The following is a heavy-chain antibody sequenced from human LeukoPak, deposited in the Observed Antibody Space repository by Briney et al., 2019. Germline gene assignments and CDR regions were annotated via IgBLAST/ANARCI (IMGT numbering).Heavy chain of an antibody. D-gene: IGHD3-10*01. V-gene: IGHV3-11*04. CDR1: GFTFSDYS. CDR3: AGVHYGRVESDY. CDR2: ISDTAKTI. Sequence: GGSLRLSCAVSGFTFSDYSMSLIRQAPGKGLEWISDISDTAKTIHYADSVRGRFTISRDNAKNSLYLQMNSLRDEDTAVYYCAGVHYGRVESDYWGQGTLVTVSS. J-gene: IGHJ4*02.